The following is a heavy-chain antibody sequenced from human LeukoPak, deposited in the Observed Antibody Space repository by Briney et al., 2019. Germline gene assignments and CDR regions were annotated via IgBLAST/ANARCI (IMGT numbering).Heavy chain of an antibody. V-gene: IGHV3-15*01. D-gene: IGHD2-21*02. CDR2: IKSEGEGATT. Sequence: GGSLRLSCVSSGFTIGTAWMSWVRQAPGKGLEWLGHIKSEGEGATTDYAAPAKGRFAISRDDSKNMIYLQMSSLKIDDTAISCGTAHLPYFYGFDVWGKGTTVTVSS. CDR1: GFTIGTAW. J-gene: IGHJ6*04. CDR3: TAHLPYFYGFDV.